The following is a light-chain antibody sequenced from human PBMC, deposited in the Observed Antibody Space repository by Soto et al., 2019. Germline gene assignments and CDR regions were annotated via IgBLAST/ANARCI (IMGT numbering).Light chain of an antibody. CDR2: LGS. Sequence: EIVMTQSPPSLTVTPGEPASISCSSSQRLLHSNGNIFLDWYLQKPGQSPQLLIFLGSNRASGVTDKFSGSGSGTDFTLKISRVEAEDVGVYYCMQALQTPLTFGGGTKVDIK. V-gene: IGKV2-28*01. J-gene: IGKJ4*01. CDR1: QRLLHSNGNIF. CDR3: MQALQTPLT.